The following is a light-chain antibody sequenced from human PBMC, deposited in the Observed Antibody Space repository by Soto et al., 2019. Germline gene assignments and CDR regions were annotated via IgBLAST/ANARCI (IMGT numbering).Light chain of an antibody. J-gene: IGKJ1*01. CDR2: GAS. V-gene: IGKV3-20*01. CDR3: QQYDSSPWT. Sequence: EIVLTQSPGTLSLSPGERATLSCRASQSVSSTSLAWYQQKPGQAPRLLIYGASSRATGIPDRFSGSGSGTAFTLTISRLEPEDFAVYYCQQYDSSPWTFGQGTKVEIK. CDR1: QSVSSTS.